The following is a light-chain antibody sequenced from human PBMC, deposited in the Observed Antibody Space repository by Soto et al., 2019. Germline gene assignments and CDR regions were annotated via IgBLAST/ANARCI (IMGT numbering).Light chain of an antibody. CDR1: SSDVGLYNY. CDR2: DVS. CDR3: CSYGGSYTPYV. Sequence: QSALTQPRSVSGSPGQSVTISCTGTSSDVGLYNYVSWYQQLPGKAPKLIIYDVSKRPSGVPDRFSGSKSGNTASLTISGLQAEDEGEYFCCSYGGSYTPYVFGTGTKLTVL. V-gene: IGLV2-11*01. J-gene: IGLJ1*01.